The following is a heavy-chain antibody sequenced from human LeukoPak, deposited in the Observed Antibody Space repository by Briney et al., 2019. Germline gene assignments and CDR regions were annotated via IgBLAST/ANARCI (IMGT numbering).Heavy chain of an antibody. V-gene: IGHV3-23*01. Sequence: GGSLRLSCAASGFSFSTYAMSWVRQAPGKGLEWVSSISVSGGSTYYTDSVKGRFTISRENSKNTLYLQMNGLRAEDTAVYYCANDLDYYDNFQHWGQGTLVTVSS. CDR2: ISVSGGST. D-gene: IGHD3-22*01. CDR1: GFSFSTYA. J-gene: IGHJ1*01. CDR3: ANDLDYYDNFQH.